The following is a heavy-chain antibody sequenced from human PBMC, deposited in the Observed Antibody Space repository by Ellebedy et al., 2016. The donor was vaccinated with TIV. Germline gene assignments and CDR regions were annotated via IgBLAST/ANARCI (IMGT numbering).Heavy chain of an antibody. J-gene: IGHJ6*02. CDR3: ARDLGGSGSYYKDHYYYGMDV. CDR2: ISSGGSTI. CDR1: GFTFSDYY. Sequence: GESLKISCAASGFTFSDYYMSWIRQAPGKGLEWVSYISSGGSTIYYADSVKGRFTISRDKAKNSLFLQMNSLRAEDTAVYYCARDLGGSGSYYKDHYYYGMDVWGQGTTVTVSS. D-gene: IGHD3-10*01. V-gene: IGHV3-11*01.